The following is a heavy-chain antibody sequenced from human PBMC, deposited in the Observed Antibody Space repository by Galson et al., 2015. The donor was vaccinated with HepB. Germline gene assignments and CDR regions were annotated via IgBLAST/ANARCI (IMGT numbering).Heavy chain of an antibody. CDR3: ARAPTYYYDSSGVEILDY. V-gene: IGHV1-69*02. Sequence: SVKVSCKASGGTFSSYTISWVRQAPGQGLEWMGRIIPILGIANYAQKFQGRVTITADKSTSTAYMELSSLRSEDTAVYYCARAPTYYYDSSGVEILDYWGQGTLVTVSS. CDR2: IIPILGIA. CDR1: GGTFSSYT. D-gene: IGHD3-22*01. J-gene: IGHJ4*02.